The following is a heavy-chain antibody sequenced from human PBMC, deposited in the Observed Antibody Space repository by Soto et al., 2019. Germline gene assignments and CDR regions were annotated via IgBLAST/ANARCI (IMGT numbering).Heavy chain of an antibody. CDR3: AREGQVVALHWFDP. V-gene: IGHV1-69*01. CDR1: GDTFSTYG. J-gene: IGHJ5*02. D-gene: IGHD2-15*01. Sequence: QVQLVQSGAEVKKPGSSVKVSCKASGDTFSTYGFSWVRQAPGQGLEWMGGIIPIFGAANYAQKFQGRVSITADESTSTAYMELSGLRFEDTAVYYCAREGQVVALHWFDPWGQGPLVTVSS. CDR2: IIPIFGAA.